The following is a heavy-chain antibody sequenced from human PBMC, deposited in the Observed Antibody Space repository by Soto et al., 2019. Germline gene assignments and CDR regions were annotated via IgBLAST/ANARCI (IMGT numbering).Heavy chain of an antibody. D-gene: IGHD4-17*01. CDR1: GGSINSGDYY. Sequence: SETLSLTCTVSGGSINSGDYYWSWIRQPPGKGLEWIGYIYYSGSTYYNPSLKSRVSISADTSKNQFSLKLSSVTAADTAVYYCARAKGLVTVTTSWFDPWGQGTLVTV. CDR3: ARAKGLVTVTTSWFDP. J-gene: IGHJ5*02. V-gene: IGHV4-30-4*01. CDR2: IYYSGST.